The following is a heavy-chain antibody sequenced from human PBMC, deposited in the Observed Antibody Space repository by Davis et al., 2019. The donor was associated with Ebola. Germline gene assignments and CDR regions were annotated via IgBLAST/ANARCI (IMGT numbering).Heavy chain of an antibody. CDR2: IKQDGSKR. V-gene: IGHV3-7*01. J-gene: IGHJ5*01. Sequence: PGGSLRLSCVVSGFTLSDYWMNWVRQAPGKGPEWVAIIKQDGSKRHYVDSVKGRFIISRDNAKKTLFLQMNSLRAEDTAVYYCARDRLAWGLGPNDSWGQGTLVIVSS. D-gene: IGHD7-27*01. CDR3: ARDRLAWGLGPNDS. CDR1: GFTLSDYW.